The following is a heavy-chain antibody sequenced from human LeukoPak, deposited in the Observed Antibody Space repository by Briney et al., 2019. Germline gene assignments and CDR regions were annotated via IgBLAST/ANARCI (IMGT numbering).Heavy chain of an antibody. CDR2: IIPIFSTA. CDR3: ARFAVHRRIAVAGQFGLDY. CDR1: GGTFSSYA. V-gene: IGHV1-69*06. D-gene: IGHD6-19*01. Sequence: SVKVSCKASGGTFSSYAISWVRQAPGQGLEWMGGIIPIFSTANYAQKFQGRVTITADKSTRTAYMELSSLRSDDTAVYYCARFAVHRRIAVAGQFGLDYWGQGTLVTVSS. J-gene: IGHJ4*02.